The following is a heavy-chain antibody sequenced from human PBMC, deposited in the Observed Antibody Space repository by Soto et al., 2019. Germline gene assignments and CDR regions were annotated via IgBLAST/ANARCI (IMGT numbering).Heavy chain of an antibody. Sequence: QLQLQESGPGLVKPSETLSLTCTVSGGSIISSSYCWGWIRQPPGKGLEWIGRIYSSGTTYYNSSRKSRGTLSIDTSKKQFSLKLTSVTAADTAVYYCARGGGIAVAGVDFWGQGTQVTVSS. CDR3: ARGGGIAVAGVDF. J-gene: IGHJ4*02. CDR1: GGSIISSSYC. V-gene: IGHV4-39*01. CDR2: IYSSGTT. D-gene: IGHD6-19*01.